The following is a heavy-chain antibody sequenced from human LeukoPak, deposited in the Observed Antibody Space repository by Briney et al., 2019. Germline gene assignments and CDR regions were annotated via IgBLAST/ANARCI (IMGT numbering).Heavy chain of an antibody. J-gene: IGHJ5*02. Sequence: ASVKVFCKASGYTFTSYDINWVRQATGQGLEWMGWMNPNSGNIGYAQKFQGRVTMTRNTSISTAYMELSSLRSEDTAVYYCARALVVADTLNWFDPWGQGTLVTVSS. D-gene: IGHD2-15*01. CDR1: GYTFTSYD. CDR3: ARALVVADTLNWFDP. CDR2: MNPNSGNI. V-gene: IGHV1-8*01.